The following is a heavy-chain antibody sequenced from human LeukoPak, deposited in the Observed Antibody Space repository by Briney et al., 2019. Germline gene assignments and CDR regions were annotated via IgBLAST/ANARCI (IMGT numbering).Heavy chain of an antibody. Sequence: PSETLSLTCNVSGGSISSGDYFWNWIRQPPGKGLEWLGYIHYTGRTYYNPSLKSRVTISVDTSKNQFSLKLSSVTAADTAVYYCARARGTVDVWGKGTTVTVSS. CDR3: ARARGTVDV. CDR1: GGSISSGDYF. V-gene: IGHV4-30-4*02. J-gene: IGHJ6*04. D-gene: IGHD1-1*01. CDR2: IHYTGRT.